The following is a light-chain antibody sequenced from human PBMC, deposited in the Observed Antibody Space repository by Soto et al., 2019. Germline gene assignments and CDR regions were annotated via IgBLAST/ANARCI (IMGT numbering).Light chain of an antibody. J-gene: IGKJ4*01. CDR2: GAS. V-gene: IGKV3-20*01. CDR3: QQYGSSPLT. CDR1: QSVSSSY. Sequence: ESVLTQSPGTLSLSPGERATLSCRASQSVSSSYLAWYQQKPGQAPRLIIYGASIRATGIPDRFSGSGSGTDFTLTISRLDPEDFAVYYCQQYGSSPLTFGGGTKVDIK.